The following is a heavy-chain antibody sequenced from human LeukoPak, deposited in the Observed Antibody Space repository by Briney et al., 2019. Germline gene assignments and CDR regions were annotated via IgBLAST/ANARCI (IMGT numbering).Heavy chain of an antibody. V-gene: IGHV1-18*01. D-gene: IGHD2-2*01. J-gene: IGHJ4*02. CDR2: ISGYNGNT. CDR1: GYTFTTYG. CDR3: ARALYHTFDY. Sequence: GASVKVSCKASGYTFTTYGISWVRQAPGQGLEWLGWISGYNGNTNYPQKLQGRVTMITDTSTSTAYMELRSLRSDDTAVYYCARALYHTFDYWGQGTLVTVSS.